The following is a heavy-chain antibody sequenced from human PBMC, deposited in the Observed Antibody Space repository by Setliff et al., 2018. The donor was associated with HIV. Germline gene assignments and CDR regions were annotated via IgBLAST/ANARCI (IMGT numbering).Heavy chain of an antibody. Sequence: ASVKVSCKASGYTFTSYGISWVRQAPGQGLEWMGWISTYNGNTNYAQKLQGRVTITADKSTNTAYMELSSLTSEDTAVYYCARDGCDGNKCYLYNWFDPWGQGTLVTVSS. V-gene: IGHV1-18*01. J-gene: IGHJ5*02. CDR3: ARDGCDGNKCYLYNWFDP. D-gene: IGHD2-15*01. CDR2: ISTYNGNT. CDR1: GYTFTSYG.